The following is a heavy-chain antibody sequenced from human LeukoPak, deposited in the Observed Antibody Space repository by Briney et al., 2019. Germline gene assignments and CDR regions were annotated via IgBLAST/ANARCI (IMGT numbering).Heavy chain of an antibody. CDR3: AKIVDNNYPRSVDS. Sequence: GGSLRLPCAASGFTLSSYAMSWVRQAPGKGLEWVSGISVSGAGTYYADSVKGRFTISRDNSKDTLYLQMNSLRAEDTAIFYCAKIVDNNYPRSVDSWGQGTLVTVSS. CDR2: ISVSGAGT. D-gene: IGHD2-21*01. J-gene: IGHJ4*02. CDR1: GFTLSSYA. V-gene: IGHV3-23*01.